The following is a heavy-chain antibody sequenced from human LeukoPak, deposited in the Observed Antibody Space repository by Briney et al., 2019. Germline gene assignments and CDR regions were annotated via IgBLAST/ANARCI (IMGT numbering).Heavy chain of an antibody. CDR1: GFTFSSYA. CDR2: VYYSGSI. J-gene: IGHJ4*02. Sequence: GSLRLSCAASGFTFSSYAMSWIRQPPGKGLEWIGSVYYSGSIYYNPSLRSRVTISVDTSKNQFSLKLSSVTAADTAVYYCARRVVIRSYYFDYWGQGSLVTVSS. CDR3: ARRVVIRSYYFDY. V-gene: IGHV4-39*01. D-gene: IGHD3-22*01.